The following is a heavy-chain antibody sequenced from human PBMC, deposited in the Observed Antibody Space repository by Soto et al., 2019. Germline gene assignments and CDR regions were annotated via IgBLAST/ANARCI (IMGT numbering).Heavy chain of an antibody. D-gene: IGHD3-10*02. J-gene: IGHJ5*02. CDR2: VEDGGST. V-gene: IGHV4-39*01. CDR3: ARHVRGAVTMNWFDP. CDR1: GGSIISSNFY. Sequence: QLQESGPGRAKPSETLSLTCTVSGGSIISSNFYWGWIRQPPGKGLDWIGRVEDGGSTYDNPSLKSRVTLSADTAKNQFSLKLTSVTAADTAIYYCARHVRGAVTMNWFDPWGHGTLVTVSS.